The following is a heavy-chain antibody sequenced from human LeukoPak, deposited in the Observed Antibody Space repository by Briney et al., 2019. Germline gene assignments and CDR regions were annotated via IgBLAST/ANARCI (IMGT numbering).Heavy chain of an antibody. CDR1: GFIVSNNY. J-gene: IGHJ4*02. CDR3: AREVRGYYFDY. Sequence: PGGSLRLSCAASGFIVSNNYMSWVRQAPGKGLEWVSVISSGGNTYYADSVKGRFTISRDISKNTLYLQMNGLRAEDTAVYYCAREVRGYYFDYWGQGTLVTVSS. V-gene: IGHV3-53*01. CDR2: ISSGGNT. D-gene: IGHD3-22*01.